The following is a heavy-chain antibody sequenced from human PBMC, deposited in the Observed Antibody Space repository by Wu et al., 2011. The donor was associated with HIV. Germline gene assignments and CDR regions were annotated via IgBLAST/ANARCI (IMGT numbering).Heavy chain of an antibody. D-gene: IGHD3-10*01. CDR1: GYTFTDYY. V-gene: IGHV1-69-2*01. CDR3: ATAPFYGSGREYFQH. J-gene: IGHJ1*01. CDR2: VDPEDGET. Sequence: VQLVQSGAEVKKPGASVKVSCKASGYTFTDYYMHWVQQAPGKGLEWMGLVDPEDGETIYAEKFQGRVTITADTSTDTAYMELSSLRSEDTAVYYCATAPFYGSGREYFQHWGQGTLVTVSS.